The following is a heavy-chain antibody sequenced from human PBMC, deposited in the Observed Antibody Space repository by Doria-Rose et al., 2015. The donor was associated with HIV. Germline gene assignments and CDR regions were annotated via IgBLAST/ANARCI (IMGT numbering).Heavy chain of an antibody. J-gene: IGHJ4*02. V-gene: IGHV2-26*01. CDR1: GVSLSSPGMG. CDR2: IFSYDER. Sequence: QITLKESGPVLVKPTETLTLTCTVSGVSLSSPGMGVSWIRQPPGKALEWLANIFSYDERSYNTSLKSRLTISRGTARSQVFLTRTDMDPVDTATYYCARIKSSRWYHKYYFDFWGQGTLVIVSA. D-gene: IGHD6-13*01. CDR3: ARIKSSRWYHKYYFDF.